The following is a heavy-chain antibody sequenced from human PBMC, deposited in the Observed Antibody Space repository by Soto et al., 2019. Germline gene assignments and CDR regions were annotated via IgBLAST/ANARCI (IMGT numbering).Heavy chain of an antibody. D-gene: IGHD6-19*01. Sequence: GGSLRLSCAASGFTVSSNYMSWVRQAPGKGLEWVSVIYSGGSTYYADSVKGRFTISRDNSKNTLYLQMNSLRAEDTAVYYCASPGRLAYFDYWGQGTLVTVSS. CDR1: GFTVSSNY. CDR3: ASPGRLAYFDY. V-gene: IGHV3-53*01. J-gene: IGHJ4*02. CDR2: IYSGGST.